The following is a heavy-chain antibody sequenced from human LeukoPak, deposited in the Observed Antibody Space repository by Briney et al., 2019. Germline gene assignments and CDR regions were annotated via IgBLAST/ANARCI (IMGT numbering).Heavy chain of an antibody. Sequence: GGSLRLSCAASGFTFSSYSMNWVRQAPGKGLEWVSSISSSSSYIYYADSVKGRFTISRDNAKNSLYLQMNSLRAEDTAVYYCARDLASGYYFDYWGQGTPVTVSS. D-gene: IGHD3-10*01. CDR3: ARDLASGYYFDY. J-gene: IGHJ4*02. CDR2: ISSSSSYI. CDR1: GFTFSSYS. V-gene: IGHV3-21*01.